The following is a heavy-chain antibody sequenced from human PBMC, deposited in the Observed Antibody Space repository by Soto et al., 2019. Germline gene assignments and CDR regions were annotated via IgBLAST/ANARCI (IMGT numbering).Heavy chain of an antibody. CDR2: INSRSAI. Sequence: GGSLRLSCAACGFSFGNYSMNWGRQAPGKGLELVSYINSRSAIYYADSVKGRFTISRDNAKNSLYLQMNSLRDEDTAVYYCARDQNWAFDYWGQGTLVTVSS. CDR3: ARDQNWAFDY. D-gene: IGHD7-27*01. J-gene: IGHJ4*02. CDR1: GFSFGNYS. V-gene: IGHV3-48*02.